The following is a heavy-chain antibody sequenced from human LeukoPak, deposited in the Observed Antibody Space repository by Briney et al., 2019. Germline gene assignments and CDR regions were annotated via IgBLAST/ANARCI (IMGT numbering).Heavy chain of an antibody. CDR1: GGSFSGYY. J-gene: IGHJ4*02. D-gene: IGHD3-22*01. CDR2: INHSGST. V-gene: IGHV4-34*01. CDR3: ARAYKPSGATMIDY. Sequence: PSETLSLTCAVYGGSFSGYYWSWIRQPPGKGLEWIGEINHSGSTNYNPSLKSRVTISVDTSKNQFSLKLSSVTAADTAVYYCARAYKPSGATMIDYWGQGTLVTVSS.